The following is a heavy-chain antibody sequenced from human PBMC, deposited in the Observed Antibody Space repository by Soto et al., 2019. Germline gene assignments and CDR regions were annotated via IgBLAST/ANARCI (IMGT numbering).Heavy chain of an antibody. D-gene: IGHD6-6*01. CDR1: GGTFSSYA. Sequence: SVKVSCKASGGTFSSYAISWVRQAPGQGLEWMGGIIPIYGTTNYSQKFQGRVTITADKSTSTAYMELSSLRSEDTAVYYCARGYSSSSNFDYWGQGTLVTVSS. J-gene: IGHJ4*02. V-gene: IGHV1-69*06. CDR3: ARGYSSSSNFDY. CDR2: IIPIYGTT.